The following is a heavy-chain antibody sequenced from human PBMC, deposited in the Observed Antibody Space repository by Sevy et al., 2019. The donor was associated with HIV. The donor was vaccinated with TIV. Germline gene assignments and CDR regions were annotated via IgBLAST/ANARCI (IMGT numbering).Heavy chain of an antibody. CDR1: GFTVSSNY. V-gene: IGHV3-53*04. D-gene: IGHD3-22*01. CDR3: AKTSHCYDSSGYYQWDVFDI. CDR2: IYTDGST. J-gene: IGHJ3*02. Sequence: GGSLRLSCAVSGFTVSSNYMNWVRQAPGKGLEWVSVIYTDGSTYYADSVKGRFTISSKNSENTLSLQMNSLRVEDTAVYYCAKTSHCYDSSGYYQWDVFDIWGQGTMVTVSS.